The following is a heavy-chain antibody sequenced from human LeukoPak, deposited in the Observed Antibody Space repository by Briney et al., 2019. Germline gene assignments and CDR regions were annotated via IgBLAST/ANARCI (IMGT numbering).Heavy chain of an antibody. CDR1: GYNFTSYW. CDR3: ARLPVQYGSGNYYDY. Sequence: MAGESLKISCKGSGYNFTSYWVVWVRQLPGKGLAWMGIIYPGDSDTIYSPSFQGQVTISADKSINTAYLQWSSLKASDTAMYYCARLPVQYGSGNYYDYWGQGTLVTVSS. V-gene: IGHV5-51*01. D-gene: IGHD3-10*01. J-gene: IGHJ4*02. CDR2: IYPGDSDT.